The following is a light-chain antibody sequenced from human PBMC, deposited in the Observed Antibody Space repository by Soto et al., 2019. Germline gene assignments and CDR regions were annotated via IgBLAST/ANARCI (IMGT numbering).Light chain of an antibody. V-gene: IGLV2-14*01. Sequence: QSALTQPASVSGSPGQSITISCAGTSSDVGGYNYVSWYQQHPGKAPKLIIYEVSNRPSGVSSRFSGSKSGNTASLTISGLQAEDEVDYYCSSYTSSNTLAYVFGTGTKLPS. CDR2: EVS. J-gene: IGLJ1*01. CDR1: SSDVGGYNY. CDR3: SSYTSSNTLAYV.